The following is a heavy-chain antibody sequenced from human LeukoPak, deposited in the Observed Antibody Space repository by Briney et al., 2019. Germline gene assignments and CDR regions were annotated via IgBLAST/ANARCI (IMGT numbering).Heavy chain of an antibody. V-gene: IGHV4-39*07. D-gene: IGHD3-22*01. CDR2: IYYSGST. J-gene: IGHJ4*02. Sequence: SETLSLTCTVSGGSISSSSYYWGWIRQPPGKGLEWIGSIYYSGSTYYNPSLKSRVTISVDTSKNQFSLKLSSVTAADTAVYYCARDSPYYYDSSGSPPDYWGQGTLVTVSS. CDR3: ARDSPYYYDSSGSPPDY. CDR1: GGSISSSSYY.